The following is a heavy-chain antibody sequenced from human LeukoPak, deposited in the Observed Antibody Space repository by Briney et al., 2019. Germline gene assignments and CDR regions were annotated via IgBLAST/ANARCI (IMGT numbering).Heavy chain of an antibody. D-gene: IGHD3-22*01. CDR2: IYYSGST. CDR1: GGSVSSGSYY. Sequence: SETLSLTCTVSGGSVSSGSYYWNWIRQPPGKGLEWIGYIYYSGSTNYKPSLKRRVTISVDTSKNQFSLKLSSVTAADTAVYYCARSYYYDSNIDYWGQGTLVTVSS. CDR3: ARSYYYDSNIDY. V-gene: IGHV4-61*01. J-gene: IGHJ4*02.